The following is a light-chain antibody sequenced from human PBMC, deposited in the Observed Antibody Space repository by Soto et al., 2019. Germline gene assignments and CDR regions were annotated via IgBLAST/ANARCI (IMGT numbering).Light chain of an antibody. J-gene: IGLJ2*01. CDR1: SSNIGSNT. V-gene: IGLV1-44*01. CDR3: AAWDDSLNAVL. Sequence: QAVVAQPPSASGTPGQRVTISCSGSSSNIGSNTVNWYQQLPGTAPKLLIYGDNQRPSGVPDRFSGSKSGTSASLAISGLQSEDEADYYCAAWDDSLNAVLFGGGTKLTVL. CDR2: GDN.